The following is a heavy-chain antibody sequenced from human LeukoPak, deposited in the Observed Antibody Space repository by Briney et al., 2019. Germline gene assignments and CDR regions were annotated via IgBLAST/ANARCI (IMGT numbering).Heavy chain of an antibody. CDR2: ISYDGSNK. Sequence: PGGSLRLSCAASGFTFNNYGMHWVRQAPGKGLEWVAVISYDGSNKNYADSVKGRFTISRDSSKNTLSLQMNSLRSEDTAVYYCAKGDILVLRRAYRGLDVWGQGTTVTVSS. D-gene: IGHD2-15*01. J-gene: IGHJ6*02. CDR1: GFTFNNYG. V-gene: IGHV3-30*18. CDR3: AKGDILVLRRAYRGLDV.